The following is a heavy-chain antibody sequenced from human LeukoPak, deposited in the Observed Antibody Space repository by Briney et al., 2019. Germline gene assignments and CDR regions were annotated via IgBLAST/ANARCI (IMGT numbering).Heavy chain of an antibody. CDR3: ASPKDDSYSGLDY. V-gene: IGHV1-2*02. CDR1: GYTFSSYY. CDR2: INPNSGGT. D-gene: IGHD3-10*01. J-gene: IGHJ4*02. Sequence: ASVKVSCTASGYTFSSYYMHWVRQAPGQGLEWMGWINPNSGGTNYAQNFQGRVTMTRDTSISTAYMELSRLRSDDTAVYYCASPKDDSYSGLDYWGQGTLVTVSS.